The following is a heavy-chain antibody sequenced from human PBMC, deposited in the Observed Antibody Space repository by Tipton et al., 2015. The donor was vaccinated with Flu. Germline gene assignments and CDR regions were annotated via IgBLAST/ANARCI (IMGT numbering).Heavy chain of an antibody. CDR3: ARVGAARPPYYFDY. D-gene: IGHD6-6*01. J-gene: IGHJ4*02. CDR2: IYSSGST. V-gene: IGHV4-4*07. Sequence: TLSLTCTVSDGSITTYYWSWIRQPAGKGLEWIGRIYSSGSTNYNASLKSRVTMLVDTSKNQFSLKLSSVTAADTAVYYCARVGAARPPYYFDYWGQGTLVTVSS. CDR1: DGSITTYY.